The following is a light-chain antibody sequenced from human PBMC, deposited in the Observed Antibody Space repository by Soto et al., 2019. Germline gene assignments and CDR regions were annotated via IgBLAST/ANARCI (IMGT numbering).Light chain of an antibody. CDR2: AAS. CDR3: QPLNSYPPT. Sequence: IQLTQSPSSLSASVGDRVTVTCRASQGISSYLAWYQQQPGKAPKLLIYAASTWQRGVSLWFSGSAFQIDLTLTISILQPAEFANYYCQPLNSYPPTFGQGNKLEI. CDR1: QGISSY. J-gene: IGKJ2*01. V-gene: IGKV1-9*01.